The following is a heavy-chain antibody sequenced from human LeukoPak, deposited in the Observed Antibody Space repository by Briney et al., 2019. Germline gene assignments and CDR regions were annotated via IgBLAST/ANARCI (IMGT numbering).Heavy chain of an antibody. CDR2: TYYRSKWFN. D-gene: IGHD5-12*01. Sequence: SQTLSLTCAISGDNVSSNSAAWNWIRQSPSRGLEWLGRTYYRSKWFNDYAVSVKSRITLKPDTSKNQFSLLLNSVTPEDTAVYYCARAGSHSGYDLLFDYWGQGTLVTVSS. V-gene: IGHV6-1*01. CDR3: ARAGSHSGYDLLFDY. CDR1: GDNVSSNSAA. J-gene: IGHJ4*02.